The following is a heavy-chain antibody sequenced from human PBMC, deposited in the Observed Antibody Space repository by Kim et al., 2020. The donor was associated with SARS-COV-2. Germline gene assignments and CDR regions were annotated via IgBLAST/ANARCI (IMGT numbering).Heavy chain of an antibody. Sequence: ASVKVSCKASGYTFTSYYMHWVRQAPGQGLEWMGIINPSGGSTSYAQKFQGRVTMTRDTSTSTVYMELSSLRSEDTAVYYCARVGGGYCSSTSCYGNWFDPWGQGTLVTVSS. J-gene: IGHJ5*02. CDR3: ARVGGGYCSSTSCYGNWFDP. V-gene: IGHV1-46*01. D-gene: IGHD2-2*01. CDR2: INPSGGST. CDR1: GYTFTSYY.